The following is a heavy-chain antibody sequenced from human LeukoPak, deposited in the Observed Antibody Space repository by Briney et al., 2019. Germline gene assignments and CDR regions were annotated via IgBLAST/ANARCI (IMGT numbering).Heavy chain of an antibody. J-gene: IGHJ4*02. CDR3: ARASGQLVHDC. D-gene: IGHD6-6*01. CDR2: IYYSGST. Sequence: SETLSLTCTVSGGSISSYYWSWIRQPPGKGLEWIGYIYYSGSTNYNPSLKSRVTISVDTSKNQFSLKLSSVTAADTAVYYCARASGQLVHDCWGQGTLVTVSS. V-gene: IGHV4-59*01. CDR1: GGSISSYY.